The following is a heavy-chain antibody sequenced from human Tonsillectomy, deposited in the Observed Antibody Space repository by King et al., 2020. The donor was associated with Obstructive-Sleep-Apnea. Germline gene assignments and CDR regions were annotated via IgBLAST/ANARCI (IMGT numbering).Heavy chain of an antibody. CDR1: FASISSTDYF. D-gene: IGHD4-17*01. V-gene: IGHV4-30-4*01. Sequence: QLQESGPGLVKLSQTLSLTCTVSFASISSTDYFWSWRRQPPGKGLEWNGYIYYDGSPYYNPVLNSRVTISVNTSKNQFSLKLNSVTAADTAVYYCSRSYGDYYFDFWGQGALVTVSS. CDR3: SRSYGDYYFDF. J-gene: IGHJ4*02. CDR2: IYYDGSP.